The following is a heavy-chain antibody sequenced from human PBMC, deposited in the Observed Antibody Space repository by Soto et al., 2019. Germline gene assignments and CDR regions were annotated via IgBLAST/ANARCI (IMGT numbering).Heavy chain of an antibody. V-gene: IGHV3-74*01. CDR3: ATDLGIAYWDYYYGMDV. CDR1: GFTFSSYW. Sequence: EVQLVESGGGLVRPGGSLRLSCAASGFTFSSYWMHWVRQAPGKGLVWVSRINSDGSSTSYADSVKGRFTISRDNAKNTLYLQMNSLRAEDTAVYYCATDLGIAYWDYYYGMDVWGQGTTVTVSS. D-gene: IGHD2-21*01. J-gene: IGHJ6*02. CDR2: INSDGSST.